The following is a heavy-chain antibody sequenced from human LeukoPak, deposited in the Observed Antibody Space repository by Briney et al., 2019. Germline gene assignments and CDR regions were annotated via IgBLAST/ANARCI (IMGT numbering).Heavy chain of an antibody. D-gene: IGHD3-3*01. J-gene: IGHJ4*02. CDR2: ISESGSGT. Sequence: GGSLRLSCEASGFTFNTCAMSWVRQAPGKGLEWVSGISESGSGTYYADSVKGRFTISRDNSKNTLYLQMNSLRVDDTALYYFAKGVFGVNRAFDYWGQGTLVPVSS. V-gene: IGHV3-23*01. CDR1: GFTFNTCA. CDR3: AKGVFGVNRAFDY.